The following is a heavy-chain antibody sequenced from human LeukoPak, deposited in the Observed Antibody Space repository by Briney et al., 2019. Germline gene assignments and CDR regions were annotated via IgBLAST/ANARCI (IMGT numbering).Heavy chain of an antibody. V-gene: IGHV3-30*02. CDR2: IRYDGSNK. J-gene: IGHJ5*02. D-gene: IGHD5-24*01. Sequence: GGSLRLSCAASGFTFSSYGMHWVRQAPGKGLEWVAFIRYDGSNKYYADSVKGRFTISRDNSKNTLYLQMNSLRAEDTAVYYCARDNSVRDEAWWFNPWGQGTLVTVSS. CDR3: ARDNSVRDEAWWFNP. CDR1: GFTFSSYG.